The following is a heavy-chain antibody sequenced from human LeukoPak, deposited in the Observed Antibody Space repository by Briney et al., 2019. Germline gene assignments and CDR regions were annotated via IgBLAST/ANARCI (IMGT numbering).Heavy chain of an antibody. CDR1: GFTLSSYW. CDR3: VRANYYGSGPFFGS. V-gene: IGHV3-7*01. CDR2: INQDASEI. Sequence: PGGSLRLSCAASGFTLSSYWMSWVRQAPGKGLEWVANINQDASEIYYVDSVKGRFTMSRDNGKNSLYLQMSALSAEDTAVYYCVRANYYGSGPFFGSWGQGALVTVSS. D-gene: IGHD3-10*01. J-gene: IGHJ4*02.